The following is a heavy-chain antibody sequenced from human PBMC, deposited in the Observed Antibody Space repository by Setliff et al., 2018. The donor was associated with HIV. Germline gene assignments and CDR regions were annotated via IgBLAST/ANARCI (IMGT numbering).Heavy chain of an antibody. D-gene: IGHD1-26*01. CDR1: GFTFSTYS. CDR2: ISSSSYT. Sequence: PGGSLRLSCEASGFTFSTYSMNWVRQAPGKGLEWVSSISSSSYTHYADSVKGRFTISRDNVKNSLYLQMNSLRAEDTAVYYCARDRYSGSSTDYWGQGTLVTVSS. V-gene: IGHV3-21*01. CDR3: ARDRYSGSSTDY. J-gene: IGHJ4*02.